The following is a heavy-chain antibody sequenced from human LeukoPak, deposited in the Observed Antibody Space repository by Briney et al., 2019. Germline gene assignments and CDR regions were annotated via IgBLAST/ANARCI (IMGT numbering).Heavy chain of an antibody. J-gene: IGHJ4*02. D-gene: IGHD2-2*01. CDR1: GFXFSSYS. Sequence: GGSLRLSCAASGFXFSSYSMNWVRQAPGKGLEWISYISSSTSTIYYADSVKGRFTISRDNAKNSLYLQMNSLRDEDTAVYYCARDHCSSTNCYFDFWGQGTLVTVSS. V-gene: IGHV3-48*02. CDR3: ARDHCSSTNCYFDF. CDR2: ISSSTSTI.